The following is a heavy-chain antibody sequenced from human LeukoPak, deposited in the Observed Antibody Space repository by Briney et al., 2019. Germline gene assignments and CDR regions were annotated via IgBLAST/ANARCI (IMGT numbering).Heavy chain of an antibody. Sequence: GASVKVSCKTSGYTFTSYGISWVRKAPGQGLEWMGWINPNSGGTNYAQKFQGRVTMTRNTSINTAYMELSRLRSDDTAVYYCARGLRGSPAFDYWGQGTLVTVSS. CDR2: INPNSGGT. CDR1: GYTFTSYG. J-gene: IGHJ4*02. V-gene: IGHV1-2*02. D-gene: IGHD2-2*01. CDR3: ARGLRGSPAFDY.